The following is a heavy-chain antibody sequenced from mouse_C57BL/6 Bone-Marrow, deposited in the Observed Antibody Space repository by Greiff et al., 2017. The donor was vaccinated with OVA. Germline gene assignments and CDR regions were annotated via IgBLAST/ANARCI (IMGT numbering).Heavy chain of an antibody. CDR1: GFNIKDDY. Sequence: EVKLMESGAELVRPGASVKLSCTASGFNIKDDYMHWVKQRPEQGLEWIGWIDPENGDTEYASKFQGKATITADTSSNTAYLQLSSLTSEDSAVYYCVGRGVGPRDYWGQGTTLTVSS. D-gene: IGHD4-1*01. V-gene: IGHV14-4*01. CDR3: VGRGVGPRDY. J-gene: IGHJ2*01. CDR2: IDPENGDT.